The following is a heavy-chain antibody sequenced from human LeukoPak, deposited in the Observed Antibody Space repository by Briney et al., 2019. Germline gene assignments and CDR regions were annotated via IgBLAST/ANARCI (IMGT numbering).Heavy chain of an antibody. CDR2: IYYSGST. Sequence: SETLSLTCTVSGGSISSSSYYWGWIRQPPGKGLEWIGYIYYSGSTNYNPSLKSRVTISVDKSKNQFSLKLSSVTAADTAVYYCARAFREYYYGSGSSGPYYYYYMDVWGKGTTVTVSS. CDR3: ARAFREYYYGSGSSGPYYYYYMDV. D-gene: IGHD3-10*01. J-gene: IGHJ6*03. CDR1: GGSISSSSYY. V-gene: IGHV4-61*05.